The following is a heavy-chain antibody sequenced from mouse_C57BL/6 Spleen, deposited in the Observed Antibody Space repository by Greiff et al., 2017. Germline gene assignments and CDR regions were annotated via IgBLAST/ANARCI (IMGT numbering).Heavy chain of an antibody. CDR2: ISSGSSTI. D-gene: IGHD2-5*01. V-gene: IGHV5-17*01. CDR1: GFTFSDYG. CDR3: ASPAYYSNYVNAMDY. J-gene: IGHJ4*01. Sequence: EVKLQESGGGLVKPGGSLKLSCAASGFTFSDYGMHWVRQAPEKGLEWVAYISSGSSTIYYADTVKGRFTISRDNAKNTLFLQMTSLRSEDTAMYYCASPAYYSNYVNAMDYWGQGTSVTVSS.